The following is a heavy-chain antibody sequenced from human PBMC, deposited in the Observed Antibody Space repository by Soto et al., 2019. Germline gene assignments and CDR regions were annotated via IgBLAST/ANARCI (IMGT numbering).Heavy chain of an antibody. CDR3: AKDRNYPRDQFHN. J-gene: IGHJ4*02. Sequence: LRLSCAASGFTFNNYAMSWVRQAPGKGLEWVSAISANGQGIYYADSVKGRFIISRDSSKNTVFLHMDSLTAEDTAVYYCAKDRNYPRDQFHNWGQGXLVTVYS. D-gene: IGHD1-7*01. V-gene: IGHV3-23*01. CDR2: ISANGQGI. CDR1: GFTFNNYA.